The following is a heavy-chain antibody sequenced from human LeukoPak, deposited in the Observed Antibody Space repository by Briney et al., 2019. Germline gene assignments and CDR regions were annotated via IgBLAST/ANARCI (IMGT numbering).Heavy chain of an antibody. CDR1: GYRFTTYW. J-gene: IGHJ4*02. D-gene: IGHD4-11*01. V-gene: IGHV5-51*01. CDR2: IYPSDSDT. CDR3: ARPPDYSDYLAGFEF. Sequence: GESLKISCRASGYRFTTYWIGWVCHMPGKGLEWMGVIYPSDSDTKYSQSFQGQVTISVDKSINTAYLQWDSLKSSDTAMYYCARPPDYSDYLAGFEFWGQGTQVTVSS.